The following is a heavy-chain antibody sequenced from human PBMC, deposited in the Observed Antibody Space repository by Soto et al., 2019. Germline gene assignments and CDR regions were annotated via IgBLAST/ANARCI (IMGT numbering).Heavy chain of an antibody. CDR3: ASLGIVVVSNDAFDI. Sequence: PGGSLRLSCAASGFTFSSYEMNWVRQAPGKGLEWVSYISSSGSTIYYADSVKGRFTISRDNAKNSLYLQMNSLRAEDTAVYYCASLGIVVVSNDAFDIWGQGTMVT. CDR1: GFTFSSYE. D-gene: IGHD3-22*01. CDR2: ISSSGSTI. V-gene: IGHV3-48*03. J-gene: IGHJ3*02.